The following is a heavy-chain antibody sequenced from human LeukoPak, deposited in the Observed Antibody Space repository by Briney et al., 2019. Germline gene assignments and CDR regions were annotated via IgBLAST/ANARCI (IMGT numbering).Heavy chain of an antibody. J-gene: IGHJ4*02. CDR3: ARFRTNDTSGYYGGSFDY. D-gene: IGHD3-22*01. V-gene: IGHV4-59*08. CDR1: GGSIRSYY. Sequence: SETLSLTCTVSGGSIRSYYWSWIRQPPGKGLEWIGYIYYSESTNYNPSLKSRVTISVATSKNQFSLKLSSVTAADTAVYYCARFRTNDTSGYYGGSFDYWGQGTLVTVSS. CDR2: IYYSEST.